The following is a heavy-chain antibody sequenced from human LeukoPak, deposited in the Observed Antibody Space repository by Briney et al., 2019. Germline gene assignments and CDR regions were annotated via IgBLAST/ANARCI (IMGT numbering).Heavy chain of an antibody. CDR2: IYYSGST. CDR1: GGSISSSSYY. CDR3: ARDKQQLNYFDY. Sequence: PSETLSLTCTVSGGSISSSSYYWGWIRQPPGKGLEWIGSIYYSGSTNYNPSLKSRVTISVDTSKNQFSLKLSSVTAADTAVYYCARDKQQLNYFDYRGQGTLVTVSS. V-gene: IGHV4-39*07. D-gene: IGHD6-13*01. J-gene: IGHJ4*02.